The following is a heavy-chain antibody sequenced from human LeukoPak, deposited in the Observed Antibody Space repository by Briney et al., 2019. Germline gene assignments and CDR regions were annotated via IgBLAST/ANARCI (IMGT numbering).Heavy chain of an antibody. J-gene: IGHJ4*02. Sequence: GGSLRLSCAVSGFSFTTYWMTWVRQAPGKGLEWVASVKEDGSEKHLVDSVKGRFSISRDNAKNSLFLQLNSLSAEDTAVYYCARGYSYLDYWGQGTLVTVSS. V-gene: IGHV3-7*05. CDR3: ARGYSYLDY. CDR1: GFSFTTYW. D-gene: IGHD1-26*01. CDR2: VKEDGSEK.